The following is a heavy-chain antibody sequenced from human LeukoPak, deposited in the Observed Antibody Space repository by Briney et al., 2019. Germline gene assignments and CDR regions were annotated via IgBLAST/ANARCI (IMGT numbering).Heavy chain of an antibody. D-gene: IGHD2-8*01. V-gene: IGHV3-23*01. CDR3: ARAWDEMVYADRDDY. J-gene: IGHJ4*02. CDR2: ITSSGGST. Sequence: GGSLRLSCAASGFTFSSYAMSWVRQAPGTGLEWVSTITSSGGSTYYADSVKGRFTISRDNAKNSLYLQMNSLRAEDTAVYYCARAWDEMVYADRDDYWGQGTLVTVSS. CDR1: GFTFSSYA.